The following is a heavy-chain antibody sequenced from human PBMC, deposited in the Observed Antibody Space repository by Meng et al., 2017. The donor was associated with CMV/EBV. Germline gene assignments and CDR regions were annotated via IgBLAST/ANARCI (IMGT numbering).Heavy chain of an antibody. D-gene: IGHD1-26*01. V-gene: IGHV1-2*02. CDR2: INPNSGGT. CDR1: GYTFTGYY. J-gene: IGHJ6*02. CDR3: ARGDSGSYRYYGMDV. Sequence: ASVTVSCKASGYTFTGYYMHWVRQAPGQGLEWMGWINPNSGGTNYARKFQGRVTMTRDTSISTAYMELSRLRSDDTAVYYCARGDSGSYRYYGMDVWGQGTTVTVSS.